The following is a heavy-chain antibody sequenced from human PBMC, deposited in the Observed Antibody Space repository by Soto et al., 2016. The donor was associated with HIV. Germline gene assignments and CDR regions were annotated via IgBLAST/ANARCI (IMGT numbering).Heavy chain of an antibody. J-gene: IGHJ4*02. CDR3: ARDRDTMVRGVMPLFDY. CDR2: INPNSGGT. V-gene: IGHV1-2*02. D-gene: IGHD3-10*01. CDR1: GYTFTGYY. Sequence: QVQLVQSGAEVKKPGASVKVSCKASGYTFTGYYMHWVRQAPGQGLEWMGWINPNSGGTNYAQKFQGRVTMTRDTSISTAYMELSRLRSDDTAVYYCARDRDTMVRGVMPLFDYWGQGTLVTVSS.